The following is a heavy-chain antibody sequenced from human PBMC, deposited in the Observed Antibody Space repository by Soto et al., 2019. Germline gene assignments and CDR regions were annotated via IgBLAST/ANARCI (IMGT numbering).Heavy chain of an antibody. CDR2: IKSKTAGGTT. Sequence: EVQLVESGGGLVKPGGSLRLSCAVSGFSLTDVWMNWVRQAPGKGLEWVGRIKSKTAGGTTDYAAPVKGRFTILRDDSKNTLYLQMDSLIIEDTAVYFCSHGYVQYFNSWVQRTLVTVSS. J-gene: IGHJ4*02. CDR1: GFSLTDVW. V-gene: IGHV3-15*07. D-gene: IGHD5-18*01. CDR3: SHGYVQYFNS.